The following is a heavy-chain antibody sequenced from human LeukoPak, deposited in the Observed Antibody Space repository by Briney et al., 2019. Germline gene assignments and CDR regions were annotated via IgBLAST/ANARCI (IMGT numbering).Heavy chain of an antibody. CDR3: ARDSAEIGYFDY. D-gene: IGHD6-13*01. J-gene: IGHJ4*02. CDR2: ISSSSSYI. Sequence: GGSLRLSCAASGFTFSNAWMSWVRQAPGKGLEWVSSISSSSSYIYYADSVKGRLTLSRDNAKNSLYLQMNSLRAEDTAVYYCARDSAEIGYFDYWGQGTLVTVSS. CDR1: GFTFSNAW. V-gene: IGHV3-21*01.